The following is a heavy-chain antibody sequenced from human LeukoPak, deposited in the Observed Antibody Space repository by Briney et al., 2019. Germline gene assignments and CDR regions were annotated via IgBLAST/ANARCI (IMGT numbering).Heavy chain of an antibody. CDR2: IYYSGST. D-gene: IGHD4-11*01. V-gene: IGHV4-59*08. CDR3: ARHAPMTTYDY. CDR1: GGSISSYY. Sequence: SETLSLTCSVSGGSISSYYWSWIRQPPGKGLEWIGYIYYSGSTNYNPSLKSRDTISVDTSKNQFSLKLSSVTAADTAVYYCARHAPMTTYDYWGQGTLVTVSS. J-gene: IGHJ4*02.